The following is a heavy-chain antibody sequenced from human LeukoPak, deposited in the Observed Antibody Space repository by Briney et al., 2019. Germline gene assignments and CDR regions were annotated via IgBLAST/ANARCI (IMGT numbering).Heavy chain of an antibody. CDR1: GFTFSSTW. CDR3: AREPSQDAFDI. J-gene: IGHJ3*02. V-gene: IGHV3-74*01. Sequence: PGGSLRLSCAASGFTFSSTWMHWVRQAPGKGLVWVSRINTDGSSTSYADSVKGRFTISRDNAKNTLYLQMNSLRADDTAVYYCAREPSQDAFDIWGQGTMVTVSS. CDR2: INTDGSST.